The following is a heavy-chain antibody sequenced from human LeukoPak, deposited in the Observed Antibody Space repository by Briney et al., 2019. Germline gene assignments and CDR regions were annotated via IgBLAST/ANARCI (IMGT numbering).Heavy chain of an antibody. D-gene: IGHD6-13*01. CDR3: ARLYSSSLGRVFDY. CDR1: GGSISSYY. J-gene: IGHJ4*02. CDR2: IYYSGST. V-gene: IGHV4-59*01. Sequence: PSETLSLTCTVSGGSISSYYWSWIRQPPGKGLEWIGYIYYSGSTNYSPSLKSRVTISVDTSKNQLSLKLSSVTAADTAVYYCARLYSSSLGRVFDYWGQGTLVTVSS.